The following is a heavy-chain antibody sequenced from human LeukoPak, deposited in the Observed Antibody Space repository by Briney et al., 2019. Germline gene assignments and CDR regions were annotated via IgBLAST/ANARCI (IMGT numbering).Heavy chain of an antibody. CDR3: ARHSGYGSGSFNWFDP. CDR2: IYYSGST. V-gene: IGHV4-59*08. Sequence: SETLSLTCTVSGGSISSYYWSWIRQPPGKGLEGIGYIYYSGSTNYNPSLKSRVTISVDTSKNQFSLKLSSVTAADTAAYYCARHSGYGSGSFNWFDPWGQGTLVTVSS. CDR1: GGSISSYY. D-gene: IGHD3-10*01. J-gene: IGHJ5*02.